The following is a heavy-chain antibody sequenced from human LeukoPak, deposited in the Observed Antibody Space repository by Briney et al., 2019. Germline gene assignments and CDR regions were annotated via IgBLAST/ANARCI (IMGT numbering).Heavy chain of an antibody. V-gene: IGHV1-24*01. CDR3: ATDRYCSSTSCLPIDY. CDR1: GYTLTELS. CDR2: FDPEDGET. D-gene: IGHD2-2*01. J-gene: IGHJ4*02. Sequence: ASVKVSCKVSGYTLTELSMHWVRRAPGKGLEWMGGFDPEDGETIYAQKFQGRVTMTEDTSTDTAYMELSSLRSEDTAVYYCATDRYCSSTSCLPIDYWGQGTLVTVSP.